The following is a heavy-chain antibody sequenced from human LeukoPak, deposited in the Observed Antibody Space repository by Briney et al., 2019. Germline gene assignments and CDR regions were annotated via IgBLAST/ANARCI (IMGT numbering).Heavy chain of an antibody. D-gene: IGHD5-18*01. CDR1: GYTFTSYY. J-gene: IGHJ5*02. CDR3: ARAHSYGAFDP. CDR2: INPSGGST. V-gene: IGHV1-46*01. Sequence: ASVKVSCKASGYTFTSYYMHWVRQAPGQGLEWMGIINPSGGSTNYAQKFQGRVTMTTDTSTTTVYMELSSLRSEDTAVYYCARAHSYGAFDPWGQGTLVTVPS.